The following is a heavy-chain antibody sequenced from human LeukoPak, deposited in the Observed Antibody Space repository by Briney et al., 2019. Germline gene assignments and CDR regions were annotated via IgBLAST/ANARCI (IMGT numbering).Heavy chain of an antibody. D-gene: IGHD3-10*01. CDR2: ISYDGSNK. CDR1: GFTFSSYA. V-gene: IGHV3-30-3*01. Sequence: PGGSLRLSCAASGFTFSSYAMHWVRQAPGEGLEGVAVISYDGSNKYYAASVKGRFTISRDNSKNPLYLQMNSLRAEDTAVYYCARGSEWFGELLRYYFDYWGQGTLVTVSS. CDR3: ARGSEWFGELLRYYFDY. J-gene: IGHJ4*02.